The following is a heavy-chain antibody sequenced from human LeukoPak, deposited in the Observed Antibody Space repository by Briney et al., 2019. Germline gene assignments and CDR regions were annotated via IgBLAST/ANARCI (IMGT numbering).Heavy chain of an antibody. CDR1: GYSISSGYY. Sequence: SETLSLTCTVSGYSISSGYYWGWIRQPPGKGLEWIGSIYHSGSTYYNPSLKSRVTISVDTSKNQFSLKLSSVTAADTAVYYCARGRCSTRGYSYGPSVYFDYWGQGTLVTVSS. V-gene: IGHV4-38-2*02. J-gene: IGHJ4*02. CDR2: IYHSGST. D-gene: IGHD5-18*01. CDR3: ARGRCSTRGYSYGPSVYFDY.